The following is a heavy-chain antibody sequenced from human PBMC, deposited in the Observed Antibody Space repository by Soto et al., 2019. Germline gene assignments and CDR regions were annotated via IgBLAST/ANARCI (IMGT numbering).Heavy chain of an antibody. D-gene: IGHD3-3*01. CDR1: GLTFTSYW. Sequence: GGSLRLSCAASGLTFTSYWMSWVRQAPGKGLEWVASIKQDGSEKYYVGSVRGRFTISRDNAKNSLFLQMNSLRAEDTAVYYCAKHGNYDFDYWGQGSLVTVSS. J-gene: IGHJ4*02. CDR2: IKQDGSEK. CDR3: AKHGNYDFDY. V-gene: IGHV3-7*01.